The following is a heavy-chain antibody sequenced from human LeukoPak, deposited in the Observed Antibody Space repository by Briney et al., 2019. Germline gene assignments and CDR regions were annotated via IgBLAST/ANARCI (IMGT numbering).Heavy chain of an antibody. V-gene: IGHV1-18*01. CDR1: GYTFTSYG. J-gene: IGHJ4*02. Sequence: ASVKVSCKASGYTFTSYGSSWVRQAPGQGLEWMGWISAYNGNTNYAQKLQGRVTMTTDTSTSTAYMELRSLRSDDTAVYYCARDSAGGAAGDFDYWGQGTLVTVSS. D-gene: IGHD6-13*01. CDR2: ISAYNGNT. CDR3: ARDSAGGAAGDFDY.